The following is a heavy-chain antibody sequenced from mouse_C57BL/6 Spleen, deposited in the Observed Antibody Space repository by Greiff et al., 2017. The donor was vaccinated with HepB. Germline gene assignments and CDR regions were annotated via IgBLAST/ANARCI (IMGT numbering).Heavy chain of an antibody. J-gene: IGHJ3*01. Sequence: VKLQQSGAELVRPGASVTLSCKASGYTFTDYEMHWVKQTPVHGLEWIGALDPETGGTAYNQKFKGKAILTADKSSSTAYMELRSLTSEDSAVDYCTRSRTTVVATPFAYWGQGTLVTVSA. CDR1: GYTFTDYE. CDR3: TRSRTTVVATPFAY. CDR2: LDPETGGT. D-gene: IGHD1-1*01. V-gene: IGHV1-15*01.